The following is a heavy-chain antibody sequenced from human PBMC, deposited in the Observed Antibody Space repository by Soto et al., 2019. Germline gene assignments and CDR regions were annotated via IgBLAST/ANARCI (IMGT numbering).Heavy chain of an antibody. CDR3: ARGGPKWDLPRDSDYGMDG. D-gene: IGHD1-26*01. Sequence: QVQLVQSGAEVIEPGASVKVSCKASGYTFTGHYIHWVRQAPGQGLEWLGRINPKSGGTKNAQKCQAWVTMTRETSITTAYMERSRLKSDYTAVYYCARGGPKWDLPRDSDYGMDGWRQGPTVNVSS. J-gene: IGHJ6*02. V-gene: IGHV1-2*04. CDR1: GYTFTGHY. CDR2: INPKSGGT.